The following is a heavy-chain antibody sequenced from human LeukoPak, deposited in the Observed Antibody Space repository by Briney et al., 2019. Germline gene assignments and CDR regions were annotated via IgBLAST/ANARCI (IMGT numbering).Heavy chain of an antibody. CDR1: GFTFSDYG. D-gene: IGHD3-22*01. V-gene: IGHV3-33*08. CDR3: ARDRYYYDSSGYSWNAFDI. CDR2: IWHDGSRQ. J-gene: IGHJ3*02. Sequence: GGSLRLSCAASGFTFSDYGMHWVRQAPVKGLEWVALIWHDGSRQYYADSVKGRFTISRDNSKNTLYLQMNSLRAEDTAVYYCARDRYYYDSSGYSWNAFDIWGQGTMVTVSS.